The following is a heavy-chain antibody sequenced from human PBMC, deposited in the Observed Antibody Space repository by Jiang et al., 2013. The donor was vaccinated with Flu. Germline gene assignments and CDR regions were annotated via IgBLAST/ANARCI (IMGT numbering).Heavy chain of an antibody. J-gene: IGHJ6*02. CDR1: GFSLSTSGMC. CDR2: IDWDDDK. D-gene: IGHD6-13*01. CDR3: ARIHREQLGVWGNYYGMDV. V-gene: IGHV2-70*11. Sequence: PTQTLTLTCTFSGFSLSTSGMCVSWIRQPPGKALEWLARIDWDDDKYYSTSLKTRLTISKDTSKNQVVLTMTNMDPVDTATYYCARIHREQLGVWGNYYGMDVWGQGTTVTVSS.